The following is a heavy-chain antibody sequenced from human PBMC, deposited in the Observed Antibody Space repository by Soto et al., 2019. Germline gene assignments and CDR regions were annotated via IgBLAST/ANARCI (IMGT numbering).Heavy chain of an antibody. CDR2: MFYSGNT. CDR3: VSPEGYYDSSGYTLDY. Sequence: SETLSLTCTVSGDSISSSTYYWGWIRQPPGRGLEWIGSMFYSGNTYYNPSLKSRVTLSIDTSKNQFSLKLNSVTAADTAVYYCVSPEGYYDSSGYTLDYWGQGTLVTVS. D-gene: IGHD3-22*01. V-gene: IGHV4-39*01. CDR1: GDSISSSTYY. J-gene: IGHJ4*02.